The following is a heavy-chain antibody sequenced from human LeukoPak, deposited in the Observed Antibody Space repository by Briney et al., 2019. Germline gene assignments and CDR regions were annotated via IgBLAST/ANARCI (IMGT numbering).Heavy chain of an antibody. CDR3: ARDGDYGDYLIKFHY. D-gene: IGHD4-17*01. Sequence: GGSLRLSCAASGFTFSSYWMHWVRQAPGKGLVWVSRINSDGSSTSYADSVKGRFTISRDNAKNTLYLQMNSLRAEDTAVYYCARDGDYGDYLIKFHYRGQGTLVTVSS. CDR2: INSDGSST. J-gene: IGHJ4*02. V-gene: IGHV3-74*01. CDR1: GFTFSSYW.